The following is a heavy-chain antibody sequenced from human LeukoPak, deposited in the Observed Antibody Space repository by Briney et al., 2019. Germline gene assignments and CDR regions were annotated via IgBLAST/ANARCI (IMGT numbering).Heavy chain of an antibody. V-gene: IGHV3-23*03. CDR2: FYVGGAT. Sequence: GGSLRLSCAASGFTFSTYAMSWVRQAPGKGLEWVSVFYVGGATYYADSVKGRFTISRDNSENTLYLQMKSLRAEDTAVYYCARGDGYNFFDYWGQGTLVTVSS. CDR3: ARGDGYNFFDY. J-gene: IGHJ4*02. D-gene: IGHD5-24*01. CDR1: GFTFSTYA.